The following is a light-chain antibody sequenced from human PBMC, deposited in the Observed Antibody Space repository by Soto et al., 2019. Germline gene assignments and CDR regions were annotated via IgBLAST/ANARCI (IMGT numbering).Light chain of an antibody. J-gene: IGKJ2*01. CDR2: AAS. Sequence: EIVLTHSPGTLSLSPGERATLSCRASQSISSSYLAWYQQKPGQAPRLLIYAASSRATGIPDRFSGSGSGTDFTLTSSRLEPEDFAVYYCQQYGSSSYTFGQGTQLEIK. CDR1: QSISSSY. V-gene: IGKV3-20*01. CDR3: QQYGSSSYT.